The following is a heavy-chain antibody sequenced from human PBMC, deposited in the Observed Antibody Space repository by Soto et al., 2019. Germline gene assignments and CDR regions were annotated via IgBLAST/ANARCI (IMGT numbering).Heavy chain of an antibody. CDR3: AHSGSDLYYFDY. CDR1: GFSLSTSGVG. D-gene: IGHD3-10*01. Sequence: QITLKESGPPLVKPTQTLTMTCTFSGFSLSTSGVGVGWIRQPPGKALEWLALIYWDDDKRYSPSLKRRLTITKDTSKNQVVLTMTNMDPVDTATYYCAHSGSDLYYFDYWGQGSLVTVSS. CDR2: IYWDDDK. V-gene: IGHV2-5*02. J-gene: IGHJ4*02.